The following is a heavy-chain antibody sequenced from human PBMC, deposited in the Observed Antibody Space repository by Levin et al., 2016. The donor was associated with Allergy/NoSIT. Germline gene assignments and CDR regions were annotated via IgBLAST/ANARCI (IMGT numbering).Heavy chain of an antibody. CDR1: GFTLNRFG. Sequence: GESLKISCVASGFTLNRFGMHWVRRAPGKGLEWVAVTSFDGSKEYYGDSVKGRFTVSRDNSKNTLYLQMNSLRAEDTAVYYCAKELGRDGSSLYNFDYWGQGILVTVSS. D-gene: IGHD6-13*01. V-gene: IGHV3-30*18. CDR2: TSFDGSKE. CDR3: AKELGRDGSSLYNFDY. J-gene: IGHJ4*02.